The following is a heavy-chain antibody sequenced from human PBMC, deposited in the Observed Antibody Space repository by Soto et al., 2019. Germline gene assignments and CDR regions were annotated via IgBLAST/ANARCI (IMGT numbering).Heavy chain of an antibody. D-gene: IGHD6-19*01. V-gene: IGHV4-39*01. CDR2: IYHSGST. CDR1: SGSISSSSYY. CDR3: ANQYSSGWYYFDY. J-gene: IGHJ4*02. Sequence: SETLSLTCTVSSGSISSSSYYWGWIRQPPGKGLEWIGSIYHSGSTYYNPSLKSRVTISVDTSKSQFSLKLSSVTAADTAVYYCANQYSSGWYYFDYWGQGTLVTVSS.